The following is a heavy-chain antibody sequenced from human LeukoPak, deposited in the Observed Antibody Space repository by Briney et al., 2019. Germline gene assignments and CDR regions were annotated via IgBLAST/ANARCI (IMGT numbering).Heavy chain of an antibody. CDR2: INPNSGGT. Sequence: AAVKVSCKASGYTFTGDYMHWVRQAPGQGLECMGWINPNSGGTNYAQKFQGRVTMTRDTSISTAYMELSRLRSDDKAVYYCARDTYMLSFANWGQGTLVTVFS. D-gene: IGHD2-8*01. CDR1: GYTFTGDY. CDR3: ARDTYMLSFAN. J-gene: IGHJ4*02. V-gene: IGHV1-2*02.